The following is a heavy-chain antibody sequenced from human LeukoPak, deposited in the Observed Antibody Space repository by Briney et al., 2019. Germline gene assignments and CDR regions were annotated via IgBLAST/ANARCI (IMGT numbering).Heavy chain of an antibody. V-gene: IGHV3-48*03. CDR3: AMIVATIQGIDY. CDR2: ISSSGSTI. D-gene: IGHD5-12*01. J-gene: IGHJ4*02. CDR1: GFTLSSYE. Sequence: GGSLRLSCAASGFTLSSYEMNWVRQAPGKGLEWISYISSSGSTIYYADSVQGRFTISRDNAKNSLYLQMNSLRAEDTAVYYCAMIVATIQGIDYWGQGTLVTVSS.